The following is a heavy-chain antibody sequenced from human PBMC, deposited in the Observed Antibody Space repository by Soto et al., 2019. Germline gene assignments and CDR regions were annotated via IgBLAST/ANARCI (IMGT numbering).Heavy chain of an antibody. D-gene: IGHD6-25*01. J-gene: IGHJ4*02. V-gene: IGHV4-4*02. CDR2: IYYTGAT. CDR1: SGSISTGNW. CDR3: ARVFSSGSGWMYYFDF. Sequence: QVELQESGPRLVKSSGTLSLTCEVSSGSISTGNWWSWVRQPPGKGLEWIGEIYYTGATNYNPSLKSRVTMTIDKYKDQFSLILTSATAADTAVYYCARVFSSGSGWMYYFDFWGQGILVSVSS.